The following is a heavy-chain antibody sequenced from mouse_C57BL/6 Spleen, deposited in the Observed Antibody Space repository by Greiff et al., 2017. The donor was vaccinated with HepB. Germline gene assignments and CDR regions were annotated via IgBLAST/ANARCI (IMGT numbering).Heavy chain of an antibody. J-gene: IGHJ2*01. V-gene: IGHV1-55*01. Sequence: QVQLQQPGAELVKPGASVKMSCKASGYTFTSYWITWVKQRPGQGLEWIGDIYPGSGSTNYNEKFKSKATLTVATSSSTAYMQLSSLTSEDSAVYYCSRCGIYDGLGNYFDYWGQGTTLTVSS. D-gene: IGHD2-3*01. CDR3: SRCGIYDGLGNYFDY. CDR1: GYTFTSYW. CDR2: IYPGSGST.